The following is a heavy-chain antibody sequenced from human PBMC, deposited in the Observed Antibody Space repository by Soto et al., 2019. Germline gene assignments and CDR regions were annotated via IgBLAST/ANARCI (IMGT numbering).Heavy chain of an antibody. V-gene: IGHV3-33*01. CDR3: ARTETGEYYYYVMDV. D-gene: IGHD7-27*01. Sequence: QVQLVESGGGVVQPGRSLRLSCAASGFTFSSYGMHWVRQAPGKGLEWVAVIWYDGSNKYYADSVKGRFTISRDNSKNTLYLQMTSLRAEDTAVYYCARTETGEYYYYVMDVWGQGTTVTVSS. J-gene: IGHJ6*02. CDR1: GFTFSSYG. CDR2: IWYDGSNK.